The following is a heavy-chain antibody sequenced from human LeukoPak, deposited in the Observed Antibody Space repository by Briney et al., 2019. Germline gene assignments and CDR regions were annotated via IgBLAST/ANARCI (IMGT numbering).Heavy chain of an antibody. V-gene: IGHV1-8*01. CDR3: ARGLGSCTSNSCYRTGFDY. CDR2: MNPNSDNT. Sequence: GASVKVSCKASGYIFTNYDIYWVRQATGQGLEWMGWMNPNSDNTGYAQKFQGRVTMTRNTSIGTAYMALSSLRSEDTAVYYCARGLGSCTSNSCYRTGFDYWGQGTLVTVSS. D-gene: IGHD2-2*02. CDR1: GYIFTNYD. J-gene: IGHJ4*02.